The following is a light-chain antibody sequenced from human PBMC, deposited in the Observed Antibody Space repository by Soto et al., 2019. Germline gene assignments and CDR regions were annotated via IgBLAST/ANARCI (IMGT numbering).Light chain of an antibody. CDR3: QQYDNLPFT. J-gene: IGKJ4*01. CDR1: QDISNY. V-gene: IGKV1-33*01. CDR2: DAS. Sequence: DIQMTQSPPSLSVSVGDRVTITCQASQDISNYLHWYQQKPGKAPKLLIYDASNLETGVPSRFSGSGSGTDFTFTISSLQPEDIATYYCQQYDNLPFTFGGGTKVDI.